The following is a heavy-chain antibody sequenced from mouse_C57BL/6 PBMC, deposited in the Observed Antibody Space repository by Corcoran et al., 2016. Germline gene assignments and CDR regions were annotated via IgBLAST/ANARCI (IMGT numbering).Heavy chain of an antibody. CDR1: GYTFTDYY. CDR2: IYPGSGNT. Sequence: QVQLKQSGAELVRPGASVKLSCKASGYTFTDYYINWVKQRPGQGLEWIARIYPGSGNTYYNEKFKGKATLTAEKSSSTAYMQLSSLTSEDSAVYFCARDEYDGYYVGYWGQGTTLTVSS. J-gene: IGHJ2*01. CDR3: ARDEYDGYYVGY. V-gene: IGHV1-76*01. D-gene: IGHD2-3*01.